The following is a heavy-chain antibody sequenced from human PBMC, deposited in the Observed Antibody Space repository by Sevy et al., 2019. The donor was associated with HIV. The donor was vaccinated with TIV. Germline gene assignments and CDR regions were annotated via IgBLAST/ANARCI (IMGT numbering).Heavy chain of an antibody. V-gene: IGHV4-59*01. Sequence: SETLSLTCTVSGGSISSYYWSWIRQPPGKGLEWIGYIYYSGSTNHNPSLKSRVTISVDTSKNQFSLKLSSVTAADTAVYYCARVLGYYDSSGYFFWYFDLWGRGTLVTVSS. J-gene: IGHJ2*01. CDR2: IYYSGST. CDR1: GGSISSYY. CDR3: ARVLGYYDSSGYFFWYFDL. D-gene: IGHD3-22*01.